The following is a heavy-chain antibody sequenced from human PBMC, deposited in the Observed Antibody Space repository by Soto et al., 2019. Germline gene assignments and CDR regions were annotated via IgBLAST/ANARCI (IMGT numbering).Heavy chain of an antibody. J-gene: IGHJ4*02. D-gene: IGHD3-22*01. CDR3: ARSSGYATPLDQ. CDR2: IYFRGTT. CDR1: GGSMNTFY. Sequence: TLSLTCTVSGGSMNTFYWSWVRQSPGKGLEWIGYIYFRGTTHYHPSLQSRVSISIDTSQNQFSLKLNSMTTADTAVYYCARSSGYATPLDQWGQGTLVTVSS. V-gene: IGHV4-59*01.